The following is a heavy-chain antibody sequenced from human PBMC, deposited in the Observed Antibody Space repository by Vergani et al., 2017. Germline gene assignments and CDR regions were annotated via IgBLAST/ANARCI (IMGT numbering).Heavy chain of an antibody. CDR3: ARGRITIFGVVTPFDY. CDR1: GYTFTSYA. D-gene: IGHD3-3*01. J-gene: IGHJ4*02. Sequence: QVQLVQSGAEVKKPGASVKVSCKASGYTFTSYAMHWVRQAPGQRLEWMGWINAGNGNTKYSQKFQGRVTITRDTSSSTAYMELSSLRSEDTAVYYCARGRITIFGVVTPFDYWDQGTLVTVSS. CDR2: INAGNGNT. V-gene: IGHV1-3*01.